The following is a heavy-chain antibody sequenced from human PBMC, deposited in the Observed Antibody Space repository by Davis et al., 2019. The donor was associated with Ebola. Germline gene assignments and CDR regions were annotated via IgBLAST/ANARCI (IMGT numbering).Heavy chain of an antibody. CDR2: IYYSGST. CDR3: ARLLNGYFAFDI. D-gene: IGHD5-24*01. CDR1: GGSISSSSFH. Sequence: SETLSLTCTVSGGSISSSSFHWGWIRLPPGKGLEWIGSIYYSGSTYYNPSLKSRVTISVDTSKNQFSLKLSSVTAADTAVYYCARLLNGYFAFDIWGQGTMVTVSS. V-gene: IGHV4-39*01. J-gene: IGHJ3*02.